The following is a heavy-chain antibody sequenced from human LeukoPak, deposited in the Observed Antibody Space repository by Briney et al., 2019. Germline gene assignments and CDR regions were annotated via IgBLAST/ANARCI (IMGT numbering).Heavy chain of an antibody. D-gene: IGHD3-16*01. CDR1: GYTFTSYG. V-gene: IGHV1-18*01. CDR3: ARDLTGPYYYYYGMDV. J-gene: IGHJ6*02. CDR2: ISAYNGNT. Sequence: GASVKVSCKASGYTFTSYGISRVRQAPGQGLEWMGWISAYNGNTNYAQKLQGRVTMTTDTSTSTAYMELRSLRSDDTAVYYCARDLTGPYYYYYGMDVWGQGTTVTVSS.